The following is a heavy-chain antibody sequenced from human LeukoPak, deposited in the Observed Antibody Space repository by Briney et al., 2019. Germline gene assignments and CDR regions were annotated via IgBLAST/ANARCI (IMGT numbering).Heavy chain of an antibody. CDR2: VYHTGSS. Sequence: GSLRLSCAASGFTFSSYGMHWVRQPPGKGLEWIGEVYHTGSSNYNPSLKSRVTISVNKSKSQFSLKLSSVTAADTAVYYCARGGTTVAGTFWFDPWGQGTLVTVSS. CDR3: ARGGTTVAGTFWFDP. J-gene: IGHJ5*02. V-gene: IGHV4-4*02. CDR1: GFTFSSYG. D-gene: IGHD6-19*01.